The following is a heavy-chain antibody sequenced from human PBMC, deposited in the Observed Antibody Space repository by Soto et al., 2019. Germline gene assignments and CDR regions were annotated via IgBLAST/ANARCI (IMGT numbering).Heavy chain of an antibody. J-gene: IGHJ4*02. D-gene: IGHD2-21*02. Sequence: GGSLRLSCVASEFTFNSYAMSWVRQAPGMGLEWVSSIIGSGAITYYADSVKGRFTISRDNSKSTLYLQMNSLRVEDTALYYSAKDARDTGGNSGIDYWGQGTLVTVSS. V-gene: IGHV3-23*01. CDR3: AKDARDTGGNSGIDY. CDR2: IIGSGAIT. CDR1: EFTFNSYA.